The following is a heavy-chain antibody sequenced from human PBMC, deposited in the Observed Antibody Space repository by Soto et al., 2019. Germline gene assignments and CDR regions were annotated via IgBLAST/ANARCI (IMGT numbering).Heavy chain of an antibody. V-gene: IGHV4-39*01. CDR1: GGSISSSSYY. Sequence: SETLSVTCTVSGGSISSSSYYWGWIRQPPGKGLEWIGNIYCSGTTYYIPSLKSRVAISVDTSNNQYSLKLSSVTDADTAAYYCARRAEYTKGFDIWGQGTRVTV. D-gene: IGHD6-6*01. J-gene: IGHJ3*02. CDR2: IYCSGTT. CDR3: ARRAEYTKGFDI.